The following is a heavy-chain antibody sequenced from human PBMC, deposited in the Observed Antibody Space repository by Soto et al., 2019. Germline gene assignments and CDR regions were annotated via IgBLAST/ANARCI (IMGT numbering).Heavy chain of an antibody. J-gene: IGHJ4*02. CDR1: GASISSGSYD. V-gene: IGHV4-31*03. D-gene: IGHD4-4*01. CDR2: VSNSRST. CDR3: ARAVYSNHVY. Sequence: QVQLQESGPGLVKPSQTLSLTCTVSGASISSGSYDWSWIRQLPGKGLEWIGYVSNSRSTYYNTFLKSRVTISVDTSKNQFALRVSSVTAADTAVYYCARAVYSNHVYWGQGTLVTVSS.